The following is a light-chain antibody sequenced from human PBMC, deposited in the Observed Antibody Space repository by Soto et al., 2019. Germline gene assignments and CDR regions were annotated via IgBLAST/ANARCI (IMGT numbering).Light chain of an antibody. CDR1: SSDVGGYNY. Sequence: QSALTQPRLVSGSPGQSVTISWTGTSSDVGGYNYVSWYQQHPGKAPKLMIYDVSKRPSGVPDRFSGSKSGNTASLTISGLQAEDEADYYCCSYAGSYTHVVFGGGTQLTVL. CDR2: DVS. V-gene: IGLV2-11*01. J-gene: IGLJ2*01. CDR3: CSYAGSYTHVV.